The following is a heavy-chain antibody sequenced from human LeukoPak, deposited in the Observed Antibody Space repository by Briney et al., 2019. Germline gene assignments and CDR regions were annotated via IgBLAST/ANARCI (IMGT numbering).Heavy chain of an antibody. CDR2: INHSGRT. Sequence: SETLSLTCAVYGGSLSGYYWSWIRQPPGKGLEWIGEINHSGRTNYNPSLKSRVTISVDTSKNQFSLKLSSVTAADTAVYYCARGEDIVVVVAATRKYFDYWGQGTLVTVSS. D-gene: IGHD2-15*01. CDR3: ARGEDIVVVVAATRKYFDY. V-gene: IGHV4-34*01. J-gene: IGHJ4*02. CDR1: GGSLSGYY.